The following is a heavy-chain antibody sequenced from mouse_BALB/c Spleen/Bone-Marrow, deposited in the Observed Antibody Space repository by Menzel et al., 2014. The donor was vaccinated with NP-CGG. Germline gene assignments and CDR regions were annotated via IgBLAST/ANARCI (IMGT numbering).Heavy chain of an antibody. V-gene: IGHV1-87*01. J-gene: IGHJ4*01. CDR2: IYPGDGDT. CDR3: ARRDYGIRENYYAMDY. D-gene: IGHD1-2*01. CDR1: GYTFTSYW. Sequence: SGAELARPGASVKLSCKASGYTFTSYWMQWVKQRPGQGLEWIGAIYPGDGDTRYTQKFKGKATLTADKSSSTAYMQLSSLASVDSAVYYCARRDYGIRENYYAMDYWGQGTSVTVSS.